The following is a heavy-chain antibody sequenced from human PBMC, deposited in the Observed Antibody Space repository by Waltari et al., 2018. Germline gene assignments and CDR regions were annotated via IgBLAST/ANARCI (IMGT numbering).Heavy chain of an antibody. CDR1: GGSISTHF. J-gene: IGHJ5*02. CDR3: ARASYGSGSSWFDP. V-gene: IGHV4-59*11. Sequence: QVQLQESGPGLVKPSETLSPICSVSGGSISTHFWGWIRQPPGKTLEWIGNIYSSGSTNYNPSLTSRVTISLDMSKNQFSLKLRSVSAADTAVYYCARASYGSGSSWFDPWGQGNLVTVSS. CDR2: IYSSGST. D-gene: IGHD3-10*01.